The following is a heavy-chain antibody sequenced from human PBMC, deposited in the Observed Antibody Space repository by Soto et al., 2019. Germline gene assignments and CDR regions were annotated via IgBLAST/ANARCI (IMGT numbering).Heavy chain of an antibody. CDR3: SRGGTPIDD. CDR1: GYTFTNFG. J-gene: IGHJ4*02. Sequence: QVQLVQSGAEVKKPGASVKVTSKASGYTFTNFGISWVRQAPGQGLEWMGWISAYNGNTNYAQNFQGRVTMTTDTATRTAYMELRSLRSDDTAVYYCSRGGTPIDDWGQGTLVTVSS. CDR2: ISAYNGNT. V-gene: IGHV1-18*01. D-gene: IGHD3-16*01.